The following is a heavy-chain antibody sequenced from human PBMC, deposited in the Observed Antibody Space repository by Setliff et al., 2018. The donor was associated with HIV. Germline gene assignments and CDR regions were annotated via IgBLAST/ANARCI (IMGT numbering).Heavy chain of an antibody. CDR3: ARHAAGPDGPVDY. Sequence: PSETLSLTCTVSRDSINGHWWSWIRQPPGKGLEWTGSIHYSGITHYNPSLKSRLTMSVDTSKKQVSLKLTSVTAADTAVYYCARHAAGPDGPVDYWGQGTLVTVSS. D-gene: IGHD2-2*01. J-gene: IGHJ4*02. V-gene: IGHV4-59*11. CDR1: RDSINGHW. CDR2: IHYSGIT.